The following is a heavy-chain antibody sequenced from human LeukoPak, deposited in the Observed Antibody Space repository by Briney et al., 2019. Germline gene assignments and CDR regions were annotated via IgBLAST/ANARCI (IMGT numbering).Heavy chain of an antibody. J-gene: IGHJ6*03. Sequence: PGGSLRLSCAASGFSLSRYWVHWVRQAPGTGLVWVSYIDNDGTDTNYADSVRGRFTVSRDNAKNTLYLQMNGLRAEDTAVYYCTRGGFDHNMDVWGKGTTVT. CDR2: IDNDGTDT. CDR3: TRGGFDHNMDV. CDR1: GFSLSRYW. V-gene: IGHV3-74*01. D-gene: IGHD3-9*01.